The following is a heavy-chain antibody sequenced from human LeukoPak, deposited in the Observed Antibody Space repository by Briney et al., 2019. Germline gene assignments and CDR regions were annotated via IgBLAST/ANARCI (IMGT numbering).Heavy chain of an antibody. CDR2: IRYDGSNK. CDR1: GFTFSSYG. J-gene: IGHJ4*02. D-gene: IGHD3-10*01. Sequence: GGSLRLSCAASGFTFSSYGMHWVRQAPGKGLEWVAFIRYDGSNKYYADSVKGRFTISRDNSKNTLYLQMNSLRAEDTAVYYCAKDRKAAMVRGVITPSLPDYWGQGTLVTVSS. V-gene: IGHV3-30*02. CDR3: AKDRKAAMVRGVITPSLPDY.